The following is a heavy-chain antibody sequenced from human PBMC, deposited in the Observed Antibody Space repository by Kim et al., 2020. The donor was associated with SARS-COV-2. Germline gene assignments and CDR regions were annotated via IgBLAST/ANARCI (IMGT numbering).Heavy chain of an antibody. D-gene: IGHD6-13*01. J-gene: IGHJ4*02. Sequence: YSEDSLKGRFTIPYDDAKTSLYRQMNSLRAGDTAVYYCARGGWGSSWYDYWGQGTLVTVSS. V-gene: IGHV3-21*01. CDR3: ARGGWGSSWYDY.